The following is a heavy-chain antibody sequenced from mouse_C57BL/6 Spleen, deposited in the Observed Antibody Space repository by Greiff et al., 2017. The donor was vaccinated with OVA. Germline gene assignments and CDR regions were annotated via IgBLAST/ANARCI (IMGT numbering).Heavy chain of an antibody. CDR2: IWTGGGT. CDR1: GFSLTSYA. Sequence: VHLVESGPGLVAPSQSLSITCTVSGFSLTSYAISWVRQPPGKGLEWLGVIWTGGGTNYNSALKSRLSISKDNSKSQVFLKMNSLQTDDTARYYCARIDYGSSYLYWYFDVWGTGTTVTVSS. J-gene: IGHJ1*03. D-gene: IGHD1-1*01. CDR3: ARIDYGSSYLYWYFDV. V-gene: IGHV2-9-1*01.